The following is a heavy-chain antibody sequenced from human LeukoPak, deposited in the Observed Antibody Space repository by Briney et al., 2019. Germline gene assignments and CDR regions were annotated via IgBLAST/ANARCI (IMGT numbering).Heavy chain of an antibody. D-gene: IGHD2-8*01. J-gene: IGHJ5*02. Sequence: PSETLSLTCTVSGGSISSYYWSWIRQPAGKGLEWIGRIYSSGSTNYNPSLKSRVTMSVDTSKNQFSLKLTSVTAADTAVYYCARLVLGYCTNGVCYRWFDPWGQGTLVTVSS. CDR2: IYSSGST. CDR3: ARLVLGYCTNGVCYRWFDP. CDR1: GGSISSYY. V-gene: IGHV4-4*07.